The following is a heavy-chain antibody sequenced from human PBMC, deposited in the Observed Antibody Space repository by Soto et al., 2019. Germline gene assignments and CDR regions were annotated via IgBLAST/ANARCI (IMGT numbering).Heavy chain of an antibody. D-gene: IGHD3-10*01. J-gene: IGHJ4*02. CDR3: ARGIITTVRGEAFDY. Sequence: SETLSLTCAVYGGSFSGYYWSWIRQPPGKGLEWIGEINHSGSTNYNPSLKSRVTLSVDMSKNQFSLKLSFVTAADTAVYYCARGIITTVRGEAFDYWGQGTLVTVSS. CDR2: INHSGST. V-gene: IGHV4-34*01. CDR1: GGSFSGYY.